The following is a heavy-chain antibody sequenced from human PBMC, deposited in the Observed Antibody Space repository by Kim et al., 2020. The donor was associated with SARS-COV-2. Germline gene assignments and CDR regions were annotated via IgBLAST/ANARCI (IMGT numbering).Heavy chain of an antibody. CDR3: TQRSIVGATYFAY. V-gene: IGHV3-73*01. J-gene: IGHJ4*02. D-gene: IGHD1-26*01. Sequence: AASVKGRFTISRDDSKNTAYLQMNSLKTEDTAVYYCTQRSIVGATYFAYWGQGTLVTVSS.